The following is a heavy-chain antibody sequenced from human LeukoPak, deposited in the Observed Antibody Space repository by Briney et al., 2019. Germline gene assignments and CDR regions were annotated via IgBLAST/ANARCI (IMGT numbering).Heavy chain of an antibody. V-gene: IGHV3-21*01. Sequence: GGSLRLSCAASGFTFSSYAMSWVRQAPGKGLEWVSSFGTRSTSIYHAGSVKGRFAISRDNAKNSLYLQMNSLRAEDTALYYCAREVSEGFDFWGQGTLVTVSS. CDR3: AREVSEGFDF. CDR2: FGTRSTSI. D-gene: IGHD3-22*01. CDR1: GFTFSSYA. J-gene: IGHJ4*02.